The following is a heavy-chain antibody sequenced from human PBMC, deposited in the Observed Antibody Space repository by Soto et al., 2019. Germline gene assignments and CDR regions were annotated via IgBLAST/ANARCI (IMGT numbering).Heavy chain of an antibody. V-gene: IGHV3-30-3*01. CDR3: ARGLSSLTRFDY. Sequence: QVQLVEAGGGVVQPGRSLRLSCAASGFTFSSYAMHWVRQAPGKGLEWVAVISYDGSNKYYADSVKGRFTISRDNSKNPLYLDMTSLSAEDTAVYYCARGLSSLTRFDYWGQGTLVTVSS. CDR2: ISYDGSNK. CDR1: GFTFSSYA. J-gene: IGHJ4*02. D-gene: IGHD2-2*01.